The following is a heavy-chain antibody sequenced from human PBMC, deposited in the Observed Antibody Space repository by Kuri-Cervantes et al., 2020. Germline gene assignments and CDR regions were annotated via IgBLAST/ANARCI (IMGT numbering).Heavy chain of an antibody. J-gene: IGHJ4*02. CDR2: IIPIFGTA. CDR1: GGTFSSYA. Sequence: SVKVSCKASGGTFSSYAISWVRQAPGQGLEWMGGIIPIFGTANYAQKFQGRVTITADKSTSTAYMELSRLRSDDTAVYYCARWENDNYGSGSYYPTGYFDYWGQGTLVTVSS. CDR3: ARWENDNYGSGSYYPTGYFDY. D-gene: IGHD3-10*01. V-gene: IGHV1-69*06.